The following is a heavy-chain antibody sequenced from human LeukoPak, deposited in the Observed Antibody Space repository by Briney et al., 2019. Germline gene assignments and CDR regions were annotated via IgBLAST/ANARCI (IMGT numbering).Heavy chain of an antibody. D-gene: IGHD1-26*01. CDR3: AKPTRGGGGSFLIDH. Sequence: GGSLRLSCATSGFTFSDYAMHWVRQAPGKGLEWVAVIWYDASDKYYGDSVKGRFTISRDNSKNTPYLEMDSLRVEDTAVYFCAKPTRGGGGSFLIDHWGQGTLVTVSS. CDR1: GFTFSDYA. J-gene: IGHJ4*02. V-gene: IGHV3-33*06. CDR2: IWYDASDK.